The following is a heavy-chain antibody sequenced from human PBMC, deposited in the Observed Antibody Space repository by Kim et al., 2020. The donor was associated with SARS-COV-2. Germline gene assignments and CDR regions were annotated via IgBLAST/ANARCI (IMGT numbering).Heavy chain of an antibody. Sequence: GGSLRLSCSASGFTFSSYAMHWVRQAPGKGLEYGSAISSNGGSTYYADSVKGRFTISRDNSKNTLYLQMSSLRAEDTAVYYCVKGGANYLNGFDPWGQGTLVTVSS. J-gene: IGHJ5*02. CDR3: VKGGANYLNGFDP. D-gene: IGHD3-10*01. V-gene: IGHV3-64D*06. CDR1: GFTFSSYA. CDR2: ISSNGGST.